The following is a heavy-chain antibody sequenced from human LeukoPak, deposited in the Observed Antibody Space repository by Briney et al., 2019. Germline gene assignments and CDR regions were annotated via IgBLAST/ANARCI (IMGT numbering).Heavy chain of an antibody. CDR2: INPNSGGT. Sequence: ASVKVSCKASGYTFTGYYMHWVRQAPGQGLEWMGWINPNSGGTNYAQKFQGRVTMTRDTSISTAYMELSRLRSDDTAVYYCARDPIAAAGRGYIDYWGQGTLVTVSS. CDR3: ARDPIAAAGRGYIDY. D-gene: IGHD6-13*01. J-gene: IGHJ4*02. CDR1: GYTFTGYY. V-gene: IGHV1-2*02.